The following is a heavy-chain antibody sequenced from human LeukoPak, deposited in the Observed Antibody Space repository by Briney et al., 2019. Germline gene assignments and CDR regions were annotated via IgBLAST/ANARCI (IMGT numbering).Heavy chain of an antibody. D-gene: IGHD3-10*01. Sequence: ASVKVSCKASGYTFTSYDINWVRQATGQGLEWMGWMNPNSGNTDYAQKFQGRVTMTRNTSISTAYMELSSLRSEDTAVYYCARARVRGVIIITNWFDPWGQGTLVTVSS. J-gene: IGHJ5*02. CDR1: GYTFTSYD. V-gene: IGHV1-8*01. CDR3: ARARVRGVIIITNWFDP. CDR2: MNPNSGNT.